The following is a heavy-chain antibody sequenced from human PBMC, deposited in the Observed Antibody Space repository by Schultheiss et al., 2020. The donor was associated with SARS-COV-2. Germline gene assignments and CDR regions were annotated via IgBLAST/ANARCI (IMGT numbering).Heavy chain of an antibody. Sequence: GGSLRLSCAASGFTVSSNYMSWVRQAPAKGLEWVSVIYSGGSTYYADSVKGRFTISRDNSKNTLYLQMNSLRDEDTAVYYCARDLYNWNGLTDYWGQGTLVTVSS. CDR2: IYSGGST. CDR3: ARDLYNWNGLTDY. CDR1: GFTVSSNY. J-gene: IGHJ4*02. D-gene: IGHD1-1*01. V-gene: IGHV3-66*01.